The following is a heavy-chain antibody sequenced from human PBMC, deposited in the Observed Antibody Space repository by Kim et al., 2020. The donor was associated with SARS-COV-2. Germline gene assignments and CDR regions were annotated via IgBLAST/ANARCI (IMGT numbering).Heavy chain of an antibody. CDR2: IYSGGST. Sequence: GGSLRLSCAASGFTVSSNYMSWVRQAPGKGLEWVSVIYSGGSTYYADSVKGRFTISRDNSKNTLYLQMNSLRAEDTAVYYCARDGWGRRLMDYWGQGTLVTVSS. J-gene: IGHJ4*02. V-gene: IGHV3-66*01. D-gene: IGHD3-16*01. CDR1: GFTVSSNY. CDR3: ARDGWGRRLMDY.